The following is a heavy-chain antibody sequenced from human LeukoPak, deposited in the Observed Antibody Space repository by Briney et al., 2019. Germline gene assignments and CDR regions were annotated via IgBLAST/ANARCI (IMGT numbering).Heavy chain of an antibody. Sequence: GASVKVSCKASGYTFISYGISCVRQAPGQGLEWMGWISAYNGNTNYAQKLQGRVTMTTDTSTSTAYMELRSLRSDDTAVYYCARVRCSSTSCYIWFDPWGQGTLVTVSS. CDR1: GYTFISYG. CDR2: ISAYNGNT. J-gene: IGHJ5*02. V-gene: IGHV1-18*01. CDR3: ARVRCSSTSCYIWFDP. D-gene: IGHD2-2*02.